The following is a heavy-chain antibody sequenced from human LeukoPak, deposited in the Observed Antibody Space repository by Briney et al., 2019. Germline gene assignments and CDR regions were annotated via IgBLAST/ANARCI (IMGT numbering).Heavy chain of an antibody. V-gene: IGHV3-64*02. CDR3: ARGQVGAINDAFDI. CDR1: GFTFSAYA. Sequence: GGSLRLSCSASGFTFSAYAMYWVRQAPGKGLEYVSGISNNGGSSFYADSVKGRFTISRDNSKNTLYLQMGSLRAEDMAVYYCARGQVGAINDAFDIWGQGTMVTVSS. CDR2: ISNNGGSS. J-gene: IGHJ3*02. D-gene: IGHD1-26*01.